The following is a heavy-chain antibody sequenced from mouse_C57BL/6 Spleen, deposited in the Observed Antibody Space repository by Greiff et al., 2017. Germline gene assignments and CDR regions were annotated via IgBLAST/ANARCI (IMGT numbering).Heavy chain of an antibody. CDR1: GYTFTDYE. J-gene: IGHJ4*01. V-gene: IGHV1-15*01. Sequence: VQLQQSGAELVRPGASVTLSCKASGYTFTDYEMHWVKQTPVHGLEWIGAIDPETGGTAYNQKFKGKAILTADKSSSTAYMELRSLTSEDSAVYYCTSYGSPYYAMDYWGQGTSVTVSS. CDR3: TSYGSPYYAMDY. D-gene: IGHD1-1*01. CDR2: IDPETGGT.